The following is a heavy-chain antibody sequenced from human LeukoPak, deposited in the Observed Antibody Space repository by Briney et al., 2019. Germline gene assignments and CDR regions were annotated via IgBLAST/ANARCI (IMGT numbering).Heavy chain of an antibody. CDR3: ARDRRGVIVPAAILRTPWFDP. CDR1: GDSVSSNSAA. D-gene: IGHD2-2*01. Sequence: SQTLSLTCAISGDSVSSNSAAWNWIRQSPSRGLEWLGRTYYRAKWYNDYAVSVKSRITINPDASKNQFSLHLNSVTPEDTAVYYCARDRRGVIVPAAILRTPWFDPWGQGTLVTVSS. V-gene: IGHV6-1*01. CDR2: TYYRAKWYN. J-gene: IGHJ5*02.